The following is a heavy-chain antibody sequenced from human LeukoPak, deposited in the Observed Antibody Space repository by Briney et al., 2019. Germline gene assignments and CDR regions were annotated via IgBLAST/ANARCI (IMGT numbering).Heavy chain of an antibody. V-gene: IGHV4-30-4*01. CDR1: GGSISSYY. CDR3: ATAPKTYLDY. J-gene: IGHJ4*02. Sequence: SETLSLTCTVSGGSISSYYWSWIRQPPGKGLEWIGYIYYSGSTYYNPSLKSRVIISVDTSKNQFSLKLSSVTAADTAVYYCATAPKTYLDYWGQGILVTVSS. CDR2: IYYSGST.